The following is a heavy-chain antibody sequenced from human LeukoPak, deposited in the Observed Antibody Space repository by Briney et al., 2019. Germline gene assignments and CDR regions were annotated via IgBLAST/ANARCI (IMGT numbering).Heavy chain of an antibody. V-gene: IGHV3-21*01. CDR3: ARLLYSSSRWAFCDY. CDR2: ISTSSSYI. Sequence: RGSLRLSCAASGFTFSSYSINWVRQAPGKGLEWVSSISTSSSYIYYADSVKGRFTISRDNAKNSLYLQMNSLKDEDTAVYYCARLLYSSSRWAFCDYWGQGTLVTVSS. CDR1: GFTFSSYS. D-gene: IGHD6-13*01. J-gene: IGHJ4*02.